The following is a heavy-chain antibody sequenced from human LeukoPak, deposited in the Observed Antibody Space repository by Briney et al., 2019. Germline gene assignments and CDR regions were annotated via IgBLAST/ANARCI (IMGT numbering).Heavy chain of an antibody. CDR1: GFTFSSYG. J-gene: IGHJ4*02. Sequence: GRSLRLSCAASGFTFSSYGMHWVRQAPGKGLESVAVISYDGSNKYYADSVKGRFTISRDNYKNTLYLQMNSKRAEDTAVYYCAKALSRLGATGPVDYWGQGTLVTVSS. D-gene: IGHD1-26*01. V-gene: IGHV3-30*18. CDR2: ISYDGSNK. CDR3: AKALSRLGATGPVDY.